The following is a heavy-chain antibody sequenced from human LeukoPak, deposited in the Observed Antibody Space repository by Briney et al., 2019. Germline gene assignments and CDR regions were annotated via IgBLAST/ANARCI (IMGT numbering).Heavy chain of an antibody. CDR1: GFTFSSYW. V-gene: IGHV3-74*01. CDR2: IKSDGTST. J-gene: IGHJ4*02. CDR3: AKGGTYSFDY. D-gene: IGHD1-26*01. Sequence: GGSLRLSCAASGFTFSSYWMHWVRQAPGKGLVWVSRIKSDGTSTSYADSVKGRFTMSRDNAKNTLYLQMNSLRDEDTAVYYCAKGGTYSFDYRGQGTLVTVSS.